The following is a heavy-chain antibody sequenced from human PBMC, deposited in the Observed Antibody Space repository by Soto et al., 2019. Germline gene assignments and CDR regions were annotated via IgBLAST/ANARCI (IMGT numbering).Heavy chain of an antibody. CDR3: TRIPHDSTGYYSPY. J-gene: IGHJ4*01. Sequence: SGPTLVNPTETLTLTCTVTGFALRNSRMGVSWIRQPPGKALEWLAHTFSIDEKSYSSSLKIRITISKDTSKSQVVLTMTNIDPVDTATYYCTRIPHDSTGYYSPYWGHGHLVTVSS. V-gene: IGHV2-26*01. CDR1: GFALRNSRMG. CDR2: TFSIDEK. D-gene: IGHD3-22*01.